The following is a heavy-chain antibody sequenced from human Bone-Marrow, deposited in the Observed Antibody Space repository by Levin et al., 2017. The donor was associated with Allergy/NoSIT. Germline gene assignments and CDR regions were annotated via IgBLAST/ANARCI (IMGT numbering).Heavy chain of an antibody. V-gene: IGHV4-30-2*01. Sequence: SETLSLTCAVSGGSISSGGYSWNWIRQPPGKGLEWIGYILHSAETYYNPSLGSRVTISLDRSKNHFSLKVTSVTAAETALYYCARGTGSSSSWGLDAWGQGTLVTVSS. CDR2: ILHSAET. CDR3: ARGTGSSSSWGLDA. D-gene: IGHD6-13*01. J-gene: IGHJ5*02. CDR1: GGSISSGGYS.